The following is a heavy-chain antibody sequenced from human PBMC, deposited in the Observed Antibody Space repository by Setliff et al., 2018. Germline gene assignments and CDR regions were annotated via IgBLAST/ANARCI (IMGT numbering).Heavy chain of an antibody. Sequence: PGGSLRLSCAASGFTFDDYTMHWVRQAPGKGLEWVSLISWDGGSTYYADSVKGRFTISRDNSKNSLYLQMNSLRTEDTALYYCAKGYCSSTSCHVDYWGQGTLVTVSS. J-gene: IGHJ4*02. CDR3: AKGYCSSTSCHVDY. V-gene: IGHV3-43*01. CDR2: ISWDGGST. D-gene: IGHD2-2*01. CDR1: GFTFDDYT.